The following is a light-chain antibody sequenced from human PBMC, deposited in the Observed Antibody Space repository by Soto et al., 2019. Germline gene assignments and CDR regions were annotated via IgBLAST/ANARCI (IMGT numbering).Light chain of an antibody. V-gene: IGKV1-12*01. Sequence: DIQMTQSPSSVSASVGDRVTITCRASQGISRWFVWYQQKAGKAPNVLIYATSTLQSGVPSRFSGSGSGTDFTLNISGLQPEDFASYYCQQTDRFPFTFGGWTEVECK. CDR1: QGISRW. J-gene: IGKJ4*01. CDR3: QQTDRFPFT. CDR2: ATS.